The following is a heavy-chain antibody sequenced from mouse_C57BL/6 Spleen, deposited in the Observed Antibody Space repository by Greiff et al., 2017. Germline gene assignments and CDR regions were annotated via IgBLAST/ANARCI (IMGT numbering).Heavy chain of an antibody. V-gene: IGHV5-6*01. J-gene: IGHJ2*01. CDR2: ISSGGGYT. CDR3: ARERYCYFGY. Sequence: EVNVVESGGDLVKPGGSLKLSCAASGFTFSSYGMSWVRQTPDKRLEWVATISSGGGYTYYPDSVKGRFTISRDNAKNTLYLQMSSLKSEDTAMYYCARERYCYFGYWGQGPTLTVSS. CDR1: GFTFSSYG. D-gene: IGHD2-10*02.